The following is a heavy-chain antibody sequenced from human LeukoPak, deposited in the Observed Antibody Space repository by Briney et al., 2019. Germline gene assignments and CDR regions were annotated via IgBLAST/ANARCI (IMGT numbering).Heavy chain of an antibody. CDR1: GFTFSNYG. J-gene: IGHJ4*02. CDR3: AREERLLSLLK. D-gene: IGHD3-3*01. V-gene: IGHV3-23*01. CDR2: ITGSGGST. Sequence: GGSLRLSCAASGFTFSNYGLSWVRQAPGKGLEWVSGITGSGGSTYYADSVKGRFTISRDNSKNTLYLQMNSLRAEDPAIYYCAREERLLSLLKWGQGTLVTVSS.